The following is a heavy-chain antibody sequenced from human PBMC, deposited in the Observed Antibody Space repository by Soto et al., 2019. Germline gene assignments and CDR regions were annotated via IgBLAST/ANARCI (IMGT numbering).Heavy chain of an antibody. Sequence: LSCAASGFTFSSYEMNWVRQAPGKGLEWVSYISSSGSTIYYADSVKGRFTISRDNAKNSLYLQMNSLRAEDTAVYYCARAHYDFWSGFDYWGQGTLVTVSS. V-gene: IGHV3-48*03. CDR2: ISSSGSTI. J-gene: IGHJ4*02. CDR1: GFTFSSYE. CDR3: ARAHYDFWSGFDY. D-gene: IGHD3-3*01.